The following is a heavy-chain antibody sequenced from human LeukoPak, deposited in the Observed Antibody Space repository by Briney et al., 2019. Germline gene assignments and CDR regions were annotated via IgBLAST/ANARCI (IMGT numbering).Heavy chain of an antibody. D-gene: IGHD3-22*01. V-gene: IGHV4-30-2*01. CDR1: GGSISSGGYS. CDR2: IYHSGST. J-gene: IGHJ4*02. Sequence: SETLSLTCTVSGGSISSGGYSWSWIRQPPGKGLEWIGYIYHSGSTYYNPSLKGRVTISVDRSKNQFSLKLSSVTAADTAVYYCARLNSYPYYYDSSGYYFDYWGQGTLVTVSS. CDR3: ARLNSYPYYYDSSGYYFDY.